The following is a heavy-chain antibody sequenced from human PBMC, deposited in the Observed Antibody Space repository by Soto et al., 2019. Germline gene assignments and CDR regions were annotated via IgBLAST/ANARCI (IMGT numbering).Heavy chain of an antibody. CDR3: ARDSGGSGWYVPSWSYYYGMDV. CDR2: IYTSGST. Sequence: QVQLQESGPGLVKPSETLSLTCTVSGGSISSYYWSWIRQPAGKGLEWIGRIYTSGSTNYNPSLKSRVTMSVDTSKNQFCLKLSPVTAAGTAVYYCARDSGGSGWYVPSWSYYYGMDVWGQGTTVTVSS. V-gene: IGHV4-4*07. CDR1: GGSISSYY. D-gene: IGHD6-19*01. J-gene: IGHJ6*02.